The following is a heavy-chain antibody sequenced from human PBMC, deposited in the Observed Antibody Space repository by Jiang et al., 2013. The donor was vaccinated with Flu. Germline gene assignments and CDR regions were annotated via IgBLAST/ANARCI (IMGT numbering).Heavy chain of an antibody. Sequence: VQLLESGGGVVQPGRSLTLSCAASGFPLRKYGIHWVRQAPGKGLEWVAIVWHGDSGKNYAHSVRGRFFISGDTSSNTVYLHMNGPTAADTAVYYCARDPAMEFDLWGRGTLVVVSS. V-gene: IGHV3-33*01. J-gene: IGHJ2*01. CDR3: ARDPAMEFDL. CDR1: GFPLRKYG. CDR2: VWHGDSGK. D-gene: IGHD3-3*01.